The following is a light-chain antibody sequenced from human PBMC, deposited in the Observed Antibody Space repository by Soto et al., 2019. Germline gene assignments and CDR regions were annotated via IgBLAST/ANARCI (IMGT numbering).Light chain of an antibody. J-gene: IGLJ2*01. CDR1: SSEIGGHTS. Sequence: QSALTQPSSVSGSPGQSITISCTGTSSEIGGHTSVSWYQQHPGKAPKLMIVDVSNRPSGVSNRFSGSKSGNTASLTISGLQAEDEADYYCSSYTHSSTVIFGGGTKLTVL. CDR3: SSYTHSSTVI. CDR2: DVS. V-gene: IGLV2-14*03.